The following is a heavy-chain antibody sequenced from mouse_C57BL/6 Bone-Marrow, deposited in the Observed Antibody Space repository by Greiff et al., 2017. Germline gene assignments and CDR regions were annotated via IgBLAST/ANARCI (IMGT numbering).Heavy chain of an antibody. D-gene: IGHD2-3*01. CDR3: ARIYDGDVDY. J-gene: IGHJ4*01. CDR2: ISYSGST. CDR1: GYSITSDY. V-gene: IGHV3-8*01. Sequence: DVQLQQSGPGLAKPSQTLSLTCSVTGYSITSDYWNWIRQFPGNKLEYMGYISYSGSTYYNPSLKSRISITRDTSKNQYDLQLNSVTTEDTATYYCARIYDGDVDYWGQGTSVTVSS.